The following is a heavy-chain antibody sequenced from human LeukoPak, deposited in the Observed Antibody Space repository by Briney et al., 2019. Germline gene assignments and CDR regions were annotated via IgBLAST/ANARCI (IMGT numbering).Heavy chain of an antibody. Sequence: GGSLRLSCAASGLTFSSYSMNWVRQTPGKGLEWVSYINSGSSTIYYADSVKGRFTISRDNARNSLYLQMNSLRDEDTAVYYCARDRHSTGWYYFDYWGQGTLVTVSS. CDR1: GLTFSSYS. CDR2: INSGSSTI. D-gene: IGHD6-19*01. CDR3: ARDRHSTGWYYFDY. V-gene: IGHV3-48*02. J-gene: IGHJ4*02.